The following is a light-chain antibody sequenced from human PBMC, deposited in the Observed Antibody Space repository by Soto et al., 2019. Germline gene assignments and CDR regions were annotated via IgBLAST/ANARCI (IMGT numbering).Light chain of an antibody. J-gene: IGKJ2*01. V-gene: IGKV3D-15*01. CDR2: GAS. CDR3: QQYNNWPPYI. Sequence: EIVMTQSPATLSVSPGERATLSCRASQSVSSNLAWYQQKPGQAPRLLIYGASTRATGIPARFSGSGSGTEVTPTISSLQSEVFAVYYCQQYNNWPPYIFGQGTKLEIK. CDR1: QSVSSN.